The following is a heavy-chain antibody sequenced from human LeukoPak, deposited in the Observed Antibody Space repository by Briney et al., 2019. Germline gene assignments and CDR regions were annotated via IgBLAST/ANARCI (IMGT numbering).Heavy chain of an antibody. J-gene: IGHJ5*02. CDR1: GFTFSNSW. D-gene: IGHD2-2*01. Sequence: PGGSLRLSCAASGFTFSNSWMSWVRQAPGKGLEWVGRIKSKTDGGTTDYAAPVKGRFTILRDDSKNTLYLQMNSLKTEDTAVYYCTTVYSPARTSCPSWGQGTLVTVSS. CDR2: IKSKTDGGTT. V-gene: IGHV3-15*01. CDR3: TTVYSPARTSCPS.